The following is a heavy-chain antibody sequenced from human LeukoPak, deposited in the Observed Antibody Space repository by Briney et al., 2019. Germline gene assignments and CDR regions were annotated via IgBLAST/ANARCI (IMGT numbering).Heavy chain of an antibody. Sequence: PSETLSLTCTVSDDSIGNYYWAWIRQPPGKGLEWIASIYYSGSTYYNPSLKSRVTISVDTSRNQFSLKLSSVTAADTAVYYCASLAVAGLSEGYWGQGTLVIVSS. D-gene: IGHD6-19*01. V-gene: IGHV4-39*01. CDR3: ASLAVAGLSEGY. J-gene: IGHJ4*02. CDR1: DDSIGNYY. CDR2: IYYSGST.